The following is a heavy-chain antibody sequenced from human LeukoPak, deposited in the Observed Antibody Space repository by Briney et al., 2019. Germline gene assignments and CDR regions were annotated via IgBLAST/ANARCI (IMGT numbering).Heavy chain of an antibody. CDR2: INQDGSEK. CDR1: GFNLNTKW. V-gene: IGHV3-7*01. CDR3: ADPPSDY. Sequence: PGGSLRLSCEASGFNLNTKWMTWVRQAPGKGLEWEANINQDGSEKYYVDSVKGRFTISRDNAENSLYLEMTGLMVEDTAVYYCADPPSDYWGQGALVAVSS. J-gene: IGHJ4*02.